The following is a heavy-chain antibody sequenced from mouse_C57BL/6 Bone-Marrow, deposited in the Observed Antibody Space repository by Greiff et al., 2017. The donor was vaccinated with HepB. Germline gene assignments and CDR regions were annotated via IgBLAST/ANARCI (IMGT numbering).Heavy chain of an antibody. CDR2: IDPENGDT. CDR1: GFNIKDDY. CDR3: TTDITPVLDY. J-gene: IGHJ2*01. D-gene: IGHD1-1*01. Sequence: VHVKQSGAELVRPGASVKLSCTASGFNIKDDYMHWVKQRPEQGLEWIGWIDPENGDTESASKFQGKATITADTSSNTAYLQLSSLTSEDTAVYYCTTDITPVLDYWGQGTTLVVSS. V-gene: IGHV14-4*01.